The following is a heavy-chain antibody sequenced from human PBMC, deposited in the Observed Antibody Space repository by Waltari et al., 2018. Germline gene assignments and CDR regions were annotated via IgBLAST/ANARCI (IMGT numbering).Heavy chain of an antibody. V-gene: IGHV4-34*01. CDR2: VNHSGST. D-gene: IGHD4-17*01. CDR1: SGSFSGYY. Sequence: QVQLQQWGAGLLKPSETLSLTCAVYSGSFSGYYWSWIRQPPGKGLEWIGEVNHSGSTNYSPSLKSRGTISVDTSKNQFSLKLTSVTAADTAVYYCVTQGQSTVPKKYFHHWGQGTLVIVSS. J-gene: IGHJ1*01. CDR3: VTQGQSTVPKKYFHH.